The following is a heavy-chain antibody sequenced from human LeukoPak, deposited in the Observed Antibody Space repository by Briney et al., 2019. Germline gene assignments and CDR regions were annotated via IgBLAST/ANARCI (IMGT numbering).Heavy chain of an antibody. CDR2: IYYSGST. J-gene: IGHJ3*02. CDR1: GGSISRYY. Sequence: SETLSLTRTVSGGSISRYYWSLIRPPPGKGLEWIGYIYYSGSTNYHPSLKSRVTISVDTYKNQSSLKLSSVTAADTAVYYCARRSDARFGDAFDIWGQGTMVTVSS. D-gene: IGHD3-16*01. CDR3: ARRSDARFGDAFDI. V-gene: IGHV4-59*01.